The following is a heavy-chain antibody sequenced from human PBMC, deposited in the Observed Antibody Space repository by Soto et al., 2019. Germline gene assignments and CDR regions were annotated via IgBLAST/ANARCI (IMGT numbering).Heavy chain of an antibody. CDR1: GGSFNGYF. V-gene: IGHV1-69*08. J-gene: IGHJ6*03. CDR2: VIPMHGSE. Sequence: VQLVQSGAEMKKPGSSVRVSCKASGGSFNGYFITWVRQAPGQGLEWVGRVIPMHGSESHERKFGDRITLTADTLTNTAFLDLRSLQSEDTAVYYCATGITTSGYRRYMDVWGKGTKVTVSS. CDR3: ATGITTSGYRRYMDV. D-gene: IGHD1-20*01.